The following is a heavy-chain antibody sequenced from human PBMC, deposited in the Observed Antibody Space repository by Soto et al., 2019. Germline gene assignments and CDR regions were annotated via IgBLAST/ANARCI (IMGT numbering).Heavy chain of an antibody. J-gene: IGHJ4*02. D-gene: IGHD5-12*01. CDR2: IYYSGST. CDR1: GGSIRSNH. V-gene: IGHV4-59*01. CDR3: ARRSRGGYETLYYFDY. Sequence: SETLSLTCTVSGGSIRSNHWSWIRQPPGKGLEWIGYIYYSGSTSYNPSLKSRVAISVDTSKNQFSLKLSSVTAADTAVYYCARRSRGGYETLYYFDYWGQGTLVTVSS.